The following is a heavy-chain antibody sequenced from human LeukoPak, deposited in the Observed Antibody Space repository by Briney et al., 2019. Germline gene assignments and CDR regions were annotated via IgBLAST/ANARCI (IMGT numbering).Heavy chain of an antibody. J-gene: IGHJ4*02. CDR3: AKDRAGAN. Sequence: GGSLKLSCVGSGFTFAKYAMTWVREAPGKELEWVSVISGSGNVTYYAESVKGRFTISRDNSKRTLYLQMDSLRADDTAIYYCAKDRAGANWGQGTLVLVSS. CDR1: GFTFAKYA. CDR2: ISGSGNVT. V-gene: IGHV3-23*01.